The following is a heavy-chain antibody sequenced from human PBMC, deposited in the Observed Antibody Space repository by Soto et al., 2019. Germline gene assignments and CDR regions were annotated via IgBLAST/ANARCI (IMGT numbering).Heavy chain of an antibody. Sequence: ASVKVSCKVSGYTLTELSMHWVRQAPGKGLEWMGGFDPEDGETIYAQKFQGRVTMTEDTSTDTAYMEPSSLRSEDTAVYYCELTPTLEWLLPVIADWGQGSLDTGSS. CDR1: GYTLTELS. V-gene: IGHV1-24*01. J-gene: IGHJ4*02. D-gene: IGHD3-3*01. CDR3: ELTPTLEWLLPVIAD. CDR2: FDPEDGET.